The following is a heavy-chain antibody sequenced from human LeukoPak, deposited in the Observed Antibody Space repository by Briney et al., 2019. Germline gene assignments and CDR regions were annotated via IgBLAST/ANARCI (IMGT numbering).Heavy chain of an antibody. CDR3: AREDIVVVRGFDP. CDR2: IYYSGST. CDR1: GGSISSGGYY. J-gene: IGHJ5*02. D-gene: IGHD2-2*01. Sequence: PSGTLSLTCAVSGGSISSGGYYWSWIRQHPGKGLEWIGYIYYSGSTYYNPSLKSRVTISVDTSKNQFSLKLSSVTAADTAVYYCAREDIVVVRGFDPWGQGTLVTVSS. V-gene: IGHV4-31*11.